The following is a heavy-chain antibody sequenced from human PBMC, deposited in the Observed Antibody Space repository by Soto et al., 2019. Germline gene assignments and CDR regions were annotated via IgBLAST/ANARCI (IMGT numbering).Heavy chain of an antibody. CDR1: GGSINRNY. CDR2: INYSGST. Sequence: SETLSLTCIVSGGSINRNYWSWIRQSPGKGLEWIGYINYSGSTNYNPSLKSRVTISVDTSKNQFSLRLNSVTAADTAVYYCARGAEPGTGRGIISDFDQWGQGTLVTVSS. V-gene: IGHV4-59*08. CDR3: ARGAEPGTGRGIISDFDQ. D-gene: IGHD6-19*01. J-gene: IGHJ4*02.